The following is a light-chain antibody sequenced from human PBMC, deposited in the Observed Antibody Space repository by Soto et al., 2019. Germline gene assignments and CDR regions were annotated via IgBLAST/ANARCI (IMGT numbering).Light chain of an antibody. Sequence: QSVLTQPDSVSGSPGQSITISCTGTSSDVGGYNYVSWYQQHPGKAPQLMIYDVSNRPSGVSNRFSGSKSGNTASLTISGLQAEDEASYSCRSYTSSSTPLVFGTGTKVTVL. CDR1: SSDVGGYNY. CDR2: DVS. V-gene: IGLV2-14*01. CDR3: RSYTSSSTPLV. J-gene: IGLJ1*01.